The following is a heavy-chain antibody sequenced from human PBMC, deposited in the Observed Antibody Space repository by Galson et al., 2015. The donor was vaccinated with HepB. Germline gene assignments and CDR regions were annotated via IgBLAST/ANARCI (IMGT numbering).Heavy chain of an antibody. J-gene: IGHJ4*02. V-gene: IGHV3-30-3*01. CDR1: GFTFSSYA. CDR2: KSYDGSNK. CDR3: ARGNIVVVITHFDY. D-gene: IGHD3-22*01. Sequence: SLRLSCAASGFTFSSYAMHWVRQAPGKGLEWVAVKSYDGSNKYYADSVKGRFTISRDNSKNTLYLQMNSLRAEDTAVYYCARGNIVVVITHFDYWGQGTLVTVSS.